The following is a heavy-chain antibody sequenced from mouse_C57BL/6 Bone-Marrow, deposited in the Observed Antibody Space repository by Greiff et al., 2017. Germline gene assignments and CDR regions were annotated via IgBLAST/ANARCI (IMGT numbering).Heavy chain of an antibody. V-gene: IGHV14-4*01. CDR1: GFNIKDDY. CDR3: TRDVGFAY. CDR2: IDPENGDT. J-gene: IGHJ3*01. D-gene: IGHD3-3*01. Sequence: VQLQQSGAELVRPGASVKLSCTASGFNIKDDYMHWVKQRPEQGLEWIGWIDPENGDTEDASKFQGKATITVDTSSNTAYLQLSSLTSEDTAVYYCTRDVGFAYWGQGTLVTVSA.